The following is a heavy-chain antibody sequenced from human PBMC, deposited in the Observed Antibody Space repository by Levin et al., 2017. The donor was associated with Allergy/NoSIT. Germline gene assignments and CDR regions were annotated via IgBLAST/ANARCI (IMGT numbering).Heavy chain of an antibody. V-gene: IGHV3-21*01. CDR1: GFTFSSSD. J-gene: IGHJ6*02. CDR3: AIDLAAMARIGGMDV. D-gene: IGHD5-18*01. CDR2: TSRSSSHI. Sequence: GGSLRLSCAASGFTFSSSDMNWVRQAPGKGLEWVSYTSRSSSHIYYADSLRGRFTISRDNAKNTLYLQMNSLTAEDTAVYYCAIDLAAMARIGGMDVWGQGTTVTVSS.